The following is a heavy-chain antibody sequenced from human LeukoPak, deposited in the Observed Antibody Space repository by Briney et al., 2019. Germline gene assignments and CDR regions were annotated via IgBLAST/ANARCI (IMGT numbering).Heavy chain of an antibody. CDR2: ISSNGGST. CDR3: ARDQRMEYYFDY. V-gene: IGHV3-64*01. D-gene: IGHD3-3*01. J-gene: IGHJ4*02. Sequence: PGGSLRLSCAASGFTFSSYAMHWVRQAPGKGLEYVSAISSNGGSTYYANSVKGRFTISRDNSKNTLYLQMGSLGAEDMAVYYCARDQRMEYYFDYWGQGTLVTVSS. CDR1: GFTFSSYA.